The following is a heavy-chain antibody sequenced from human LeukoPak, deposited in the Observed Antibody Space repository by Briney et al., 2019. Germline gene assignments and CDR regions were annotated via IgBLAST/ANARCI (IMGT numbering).Heavy chain of an antibody. CDR1: GFTFSSYA. Sequence: GGSLRLSCAASGFTFSSYAMSWVRQAPGKGLEWVSGVSGRGDSTYNADSVRDRFTISRENSRNTLYLQMNSRRADDTAVYYCAKAGSGWYVLGSYFDYWGQGTLVTVSS. J-gene: IGHJ4*02. CDR2: VSGRGDST. D-gene: IGHD6-19*01. V-gene: IGHV3-23*01. CDR3: AKAGSGWYVLGSYFDY.